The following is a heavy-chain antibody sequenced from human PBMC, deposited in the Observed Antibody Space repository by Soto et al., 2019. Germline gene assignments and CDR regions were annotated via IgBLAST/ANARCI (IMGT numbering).Heavy chain of an antibody. CDR3: ARDTMVRGRDAFDI. Sequence: ASVKVSCKASGYTFTSYGISWVRQAPGQGLEWMGWISAYNGNTNYAQKLQGRVTMTTDTSTSTAYMELRSLRSDDTAVYYCARDTMVRGRDAFDIWGQGTMVTVSS. J-gene: IGHJ3*02. V-gene: IGHV1-18*01. CDR1: GYTFTSYG. CDR2: ISAYNGNT. D-gene: IGHD3-10*01.